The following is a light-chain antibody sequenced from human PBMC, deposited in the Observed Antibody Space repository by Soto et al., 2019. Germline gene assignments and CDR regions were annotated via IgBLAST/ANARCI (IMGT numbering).Light chain of an antibody. V-gene: IGLV1-40*01. CDR2: DNS. CDR1: SSNIGAGHD. J-gene: IGLJ1*01. CDR3: QSYDSSLSGYV. Sequence: QSVLTQPPSVSGAPGQSVTISCTGSSSNIGAGHDVHWYQQLPGTAPKLLIFDNSHRPSGVPDRFSGSKSGTSASLAITGLQAEDEADYYCQSYDSSLSGYVFGTGTKVTVL.